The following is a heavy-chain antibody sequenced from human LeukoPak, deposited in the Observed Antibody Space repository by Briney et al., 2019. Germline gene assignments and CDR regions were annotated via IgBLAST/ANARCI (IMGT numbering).Heavy chain of an antibody. CDR3: ARVLGRWLQLTIDY. CDR1: GYTFTGYY. Sequence: GASVKVSCTASGYTFTGYYMHWVRQAPGQGLEWMGWINPNSGGTNYAQKFQGRVTMTRDTSISTAYMELSRLRSDDTAVYYCARVLGRWLQLTIDYWGQGTLVTVSS. J-gene: IGHJ4*02. D-gene: IGHD5-24*01. V-gene: IGHV1-2*02. CDR2: INPNSGGT.